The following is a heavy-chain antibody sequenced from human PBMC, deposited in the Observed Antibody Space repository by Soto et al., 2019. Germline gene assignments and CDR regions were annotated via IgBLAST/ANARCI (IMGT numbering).Heavy chain of an antibody. J-gene: IGHJ4*02. CDR3: ARWFGGFDY. V-gene: IGHV3-11*05. CDR1: VITFSDFY. Sequence: QVQLVESGGGLVKPGGSLRLSCAASVITFSDFYMSWIRQAPGKGLEWVSYIGSISSYTNYADSVKGRFTISRDNAKNSLYLQMNSLRAEDTAVYYCARWFGGFDYWGQGTLVTVSS. D-gene: IGHD3-10*01. CDR2: IGSISSYT.